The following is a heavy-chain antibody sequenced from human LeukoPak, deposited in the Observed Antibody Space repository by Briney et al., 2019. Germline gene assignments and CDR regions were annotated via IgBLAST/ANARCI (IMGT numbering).Heavy chain of an antibody. D-gene: IGHD2-2*01. V-gene: IGHV1-18*01. CDR2: ISAYNGNT. CDR1: GYTFTGYG. CDR3: ARFGIVVVPAASKGGDY. J-gene: IGHJ4*02. Sequence: GASVKVSCKASGYTFTGYGISWVRQAPGQGLEWMGWISAYNGNTNYAQKLQGRVTMTTDTSTSTAYMELRSLRSDDTAVYYCARFGIVVVPAASKGGDYWGQGTLVTVSS.